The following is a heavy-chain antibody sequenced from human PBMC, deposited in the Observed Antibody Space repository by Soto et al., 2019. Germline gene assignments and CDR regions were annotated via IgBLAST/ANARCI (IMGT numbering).Heavy chain of an antibody. CDR1: GGSISSYY. J-gene: IGHJ3*02. D-gene: IGHD6-19*01. CDR3: ERFLLPWYSSGGDAFDI. Sequence: SETLSLTCTVSGGSISSYYWSWIRQPPGKGLEWIGYIYYSGSTNYNPSLKSRVTISVDTSKNQFSLKLSSVTAADTAVYYCERFLLPWYSSGGDAFDIWCQGTMVTVSS. CDR2: IYYSGST. V-gene: IGHV4-59*08.